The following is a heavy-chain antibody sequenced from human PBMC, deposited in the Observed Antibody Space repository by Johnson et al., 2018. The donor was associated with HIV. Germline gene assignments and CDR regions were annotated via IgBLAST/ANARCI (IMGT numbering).Heavy chain of an antibody. CDR1: GLTFSSYG. CDR3: AKPPSMGADAFDV. V-gene: IGHV3-30*18. CDR2: ISYDGSNK. Sequence: QEKLVESGGGVVQPGRSLRLSCAASGLTFSSYGMHWVRQAPGKGLEWVAVISYDGSNKYYADSVKGRFNISRDNSKNTLYLQMNSLRAEDSALYYCAKPPSMGADAFDVWGQGTMVTVSS. D-gene: IGHD3-16*01. J-gene: IGHJ3*01.